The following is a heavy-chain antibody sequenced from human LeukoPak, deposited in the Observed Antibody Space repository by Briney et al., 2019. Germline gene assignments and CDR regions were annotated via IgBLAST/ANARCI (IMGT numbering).Heavy chain of an antibody. CDR1: GYTFTSYY. CDR3: ARGEGGYSSSSGRISFDY. J-gene: IGHJ4*02. V-gene: IGHV1-46*01. Sequence: ASVKVSCKASGYTFTSYYMHWWRQPPGQGLEWRGIINPSGGSTSYAQKFQGRVTMTRDMSTSTVYMELSSLRSEDTAVYYCARGEGGYSSSSGRISFDYWGQGTLVIVSS. CDR2: INPSGGST. D-gene: IGHD6-6*01.